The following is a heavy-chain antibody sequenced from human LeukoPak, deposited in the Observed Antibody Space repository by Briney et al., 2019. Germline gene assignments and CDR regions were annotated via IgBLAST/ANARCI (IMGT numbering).Heavy chain of an antibody. J-gene: IGHJ4*02. CDR1: GFTFNNYD. CDR3: ARKLTGTTFFDW. CDR2: IHSSGATI. Sequence: PGGSLRLSCAASGFTFNNYDMNWVRQAPGKGLEWVSYIHSSGATIYYADSVTGRFTISRDSAKNSVYLRMSSLRAEDTALCYCARKLTGTTFFDWWGQGTLVTVSS. D-gene: IGHD1-1*01. V-gene: IGHV3-48*03.